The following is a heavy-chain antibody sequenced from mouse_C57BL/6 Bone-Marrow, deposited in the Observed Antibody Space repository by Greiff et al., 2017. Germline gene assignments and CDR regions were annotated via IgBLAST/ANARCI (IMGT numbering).Heavy chain of an antibody. CDR1: GYTFTSYW. D-gene: IGHD3-3*01. CDR2: IHPSDSDT. CDR3: AMGGLGDD. J-gene: IGHJ2*01. V-gene: IGHV1-74*01. Sequence: VKLQQPGAELVKPGASVKVSCKASGYTFTSYWMHWVKQRPGQGLEWIGRIHPSDSDTNYNQKFKGKATLTVATSSSTAYMQRSSLTSEDSAVYYCAMGGLGDDGGQGTTLTVSS.